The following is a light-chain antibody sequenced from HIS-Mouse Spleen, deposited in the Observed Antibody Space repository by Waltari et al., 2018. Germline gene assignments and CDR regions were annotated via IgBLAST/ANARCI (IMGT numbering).Light chain of an antibody. CDR3: SSYTSSSTRV. Sequence: QSALTQPASVSGSPGPSIPISCPGTTSAVGGYNYVSWSQQHPGKAPKLMIYDVSNRPAGVSNRFSGSKSGNTASLTISGLQAEDEADYYCSSYTSSSTRVFGGGTKLTVL. CDR1: TSAVGGYNY. J-gene: IGLJ3*02. V-gene: IGLV2-14*03. CDR2: DVS.